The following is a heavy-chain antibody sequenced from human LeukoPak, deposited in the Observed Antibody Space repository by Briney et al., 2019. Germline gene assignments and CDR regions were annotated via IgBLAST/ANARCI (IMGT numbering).Heavy chain of an antibody. CDR1: GYTFTGYY. CDR3: ARASNDFWSGYYLEYFDY. CDR2: ISAYNGNT. Sequence: GASVKVSCKASGYTFTGYYMHWVRQAPGQGLEWMGWISAYNGNTNYAQKLQGRVTMTTDTSTSTAYMELRSLRSDDTAVYYCARASNDFWSGYYLEYFDYWGQGTLVTVSS. D-gene: IGHD3-3*01. V-gene: IGHV1-18*04. J-gene: IGHJ4*02.